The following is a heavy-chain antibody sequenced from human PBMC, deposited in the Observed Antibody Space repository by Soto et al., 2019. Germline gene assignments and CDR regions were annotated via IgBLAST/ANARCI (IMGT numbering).Heavy chain of an antibody. V-gene: IGHV2-5*02. J-gene: IGHJ4*02. Sequence: QITLKESGPTLVKPTQTLTLTCTFSGFSLTTDAVGVGWIRQPPGKALEWLALIYWDDDQRYSPSLKTRLTITKDASRNQVVLTVANMDPADTGTYYCAHLYWVASGIRYYFDYWGQGTLVTVSS. CDR2: IYWDDDQ. CDR1: GFSLTTDAVG. D-gene: IGHD1-1*01. CDR3: AHLYWVASGIRYYFDY.